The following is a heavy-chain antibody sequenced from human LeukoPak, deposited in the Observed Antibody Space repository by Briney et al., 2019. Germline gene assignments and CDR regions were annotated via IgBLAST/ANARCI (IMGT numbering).Heavy chain of an antibody. CDR1: GFTFSSYG. CDR3: AKLGYTIFGVVITRRDWYFDL. CDR2: ISYDETNK. Sequence: GRSLRLSCATSGFTFSSYGMHWVRQAPGKGLEWVAVISYDETNKYYADSVKGRFTISRDNSKNTLYLQMNSLRAEDTAVYYCAKLGYTIFGVVITRRDWYFDLWGRGTLVTVSS. V-gene: IGHV3-30*18. D-gene: IGHD3-3*01. J-gene: IGHJ2*01.